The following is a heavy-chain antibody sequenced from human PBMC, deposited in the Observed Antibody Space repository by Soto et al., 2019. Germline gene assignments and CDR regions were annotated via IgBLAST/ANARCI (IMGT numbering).Heavy chain of an antibody. CDR3: ARHGSN. CDR1: GVSISNSSYY. J-gene: IGHJ4*02. CDR2: IYYSGIT. V-gene: IGHV4-39*01. Sequence: SETLSLTCTVSGVSISNSSYYWGWIRRPPGKGLEWIGTIYYSGITYYNPSLKSRVTISVDTSKNQFSLKLTSVTAADTAVYYCARHGSNWGQGTLVTVPS.